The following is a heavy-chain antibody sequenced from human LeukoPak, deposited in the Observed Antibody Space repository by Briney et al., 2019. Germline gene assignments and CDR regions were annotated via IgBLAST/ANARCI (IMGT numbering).Heavy chain of an antibody. J-gene: IGHJ6*02. CDR1: GFTFDDYA. D-gene: IGHD4-17*01. CDR2: ISYDGSNK. V-gene: IGHV3-30*18. Sequence: GGSLRLSCAASGFTFDDYAMHWVRQAPGKGLEWVAVISYDGSNKYYADSVKGRFTISRDNSKNTLYLQMNSLRAEDTAVYYCAKPITTVSYYYGMDVWGQGTTVTVSS. CDR3: AKPITTVSYYYGMDV.